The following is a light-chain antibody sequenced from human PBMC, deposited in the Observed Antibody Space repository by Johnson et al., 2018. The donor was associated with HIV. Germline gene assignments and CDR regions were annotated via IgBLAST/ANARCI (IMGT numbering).Light chain of an antibody. CDR1: SSNIGNNY. CDR3: GTWDSGLSGGLCL. V-gene: IGLV1-51*01. CDR2: DNN. J-gene: IGLJ1*01. Sequence: QSVLTQPPSVSAAPGQKVTISCSGSSSNIGNNYVSWYQQLPGTAPKLLIYDNNKRPSGIPDRFSGSKSGTSATLVITGLQTGDEADYYCGTWDSGLSGGLCLFGTGTKVTVL.